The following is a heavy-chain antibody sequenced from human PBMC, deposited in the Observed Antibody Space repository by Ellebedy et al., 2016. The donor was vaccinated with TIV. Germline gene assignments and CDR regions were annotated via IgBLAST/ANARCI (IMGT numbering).Heavy chain of an antibody. J-gene: IGHJ4*02. CDR3: AKELGFYGSGSHY. D-gene: IGHD3-10*01. CDR2: ITYDGVNK. CDR1: GFTFSHYT. Sequence: GESLKISCAASGFTFSHYTLHWVRQAPGKGLEWLTVITYDGVNKFYADSVKGRFTISRDNSKNTLYLQMNSLRAEDTAVYYCAKELGFYGSGSHYWGQGTLVTVSS. V-gene: IGHV3-30-3*01.